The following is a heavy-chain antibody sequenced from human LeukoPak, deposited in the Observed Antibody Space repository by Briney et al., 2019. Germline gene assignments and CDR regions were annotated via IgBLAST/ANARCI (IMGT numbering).Heavy chain of an antibody. D-gene: IGHD3-22*01. CDR1: GYTLTELS. J-gene: IGHJ4*02. CDR3: ATIRRRYPGYYDSSGYSDYFDY. V-gene: IGHV1-24*01. CDR2: FDPEDGET. Sequence: GASVKVSCKVSGYTLTELSMHWVRQAPGKGFEWMGGFDPEDGETIYAQKFQGRVTMTEDTSTDTAYMELSSLRSEDTAVYYCATIRRRYPGYYDSSGYSDYFDYWGQGTLVTVSS.